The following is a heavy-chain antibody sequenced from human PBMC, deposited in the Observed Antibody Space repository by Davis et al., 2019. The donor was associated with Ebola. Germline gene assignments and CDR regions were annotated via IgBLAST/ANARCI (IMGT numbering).Heavy chain of an antibody. V-gene: IGHV1-3*01. CDR2: INAGDGKI. J-gene: IGHJ5*02. CDR3: ARGRTVTGTRDLSWFNP. Sequence: ASVKVSCKASGYTFINYAIHWVRQAPGQRLEWMGWINAGDGKIIYSENFQGRLIITRDTSATTAYMELSSLRSEDTAAYYCARGRTVTGTRDLSWFNPWGQGALVTVSS. D-gene: IGHD6-19*01. CDR1: GYTFINYA.